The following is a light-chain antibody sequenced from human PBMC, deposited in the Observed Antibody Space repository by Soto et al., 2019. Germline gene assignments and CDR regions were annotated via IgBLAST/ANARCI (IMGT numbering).Light chain of an antibody. CDR3: LQDINYPWT. CDR2: GAS. CDR1: QGMTTY. J-gene: IGKJ1*01. Sequence: GDRVTNTCRASQGMTTYLARFQQKPGKVPKFVIYGASTLQSGVATRFGGSGSGTDFTLPISSLQPEDSATYYCLQDINYPWTFGQGTKVEIK. V-gene: IGKV1-27*01.